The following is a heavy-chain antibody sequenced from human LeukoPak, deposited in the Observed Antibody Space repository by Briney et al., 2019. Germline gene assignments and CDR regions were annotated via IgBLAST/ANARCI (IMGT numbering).Heavy chain of an antibody. CDR3: ERDLVSSLRYTFDY. V-gene: IGHV3-21*01. J-gene: IGHJ4*02. Sequence: GGSLRDSCAASGCTLSGDNVNTVRQAPGKGLEWVSSISSSSSYIYYADSVKGRFTISRDNAKNSLYLQMNSLRAQDTHVYYFERDLVSSLRYTFDYRGERTLVTVSS. CDR2: ISSSSSYI. CDR1: GCTLSGDN. D-gene: IGHD2-21*01.